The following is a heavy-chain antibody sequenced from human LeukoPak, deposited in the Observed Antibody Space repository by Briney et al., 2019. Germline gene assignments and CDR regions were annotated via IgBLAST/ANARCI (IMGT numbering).Heavy chain of an antibody. V-gene: IGHV4-30-2*01. CDR3: ARLFGSYYYFDY. Sequence: SQTLSLTCTVSGGSISSGGYYWSWIRQPPGKGLEWIGYIYHSGSTYYNPSLKSRVTISVDRSKNQFSLKLSSATAADTAVYYCARLFGSYYYFDYWGQGTLVTVSS. CDR1: GGSISSGGYY. J-gene: IGHJ4*02. D-gene: IGHD1-26*01. CDR2: IYHSGST.